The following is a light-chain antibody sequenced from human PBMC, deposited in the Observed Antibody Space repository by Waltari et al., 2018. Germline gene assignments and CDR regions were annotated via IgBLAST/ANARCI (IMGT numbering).Light chain of an antibody. Sequence: QLVLTQSPSASASLGASIKLTCTLSSGHSSNVIAWLPRQPEKGPRFLMKVNSDGSHRKGDEIPDRFSGSSSGSERYLSISSLQSEDEADYFCQTGGHGTWVFGGGTKLTVL. CDR1: SGHSSNV. CDR2: VNSDGSH. CDR3: QTGGHGTWV. J-gene: IGLJ3*02. V-gene: IGLV4-69*01.